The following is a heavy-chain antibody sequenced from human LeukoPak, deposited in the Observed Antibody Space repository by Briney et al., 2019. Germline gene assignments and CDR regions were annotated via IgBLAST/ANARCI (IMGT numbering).Heavy chain of an antibody. CDR1: GGSFSGYY. CDR3: ARGADTYYDSTGGGAFDI. V-gene: IGHV4-34*01. Sequence: SETLSLTCAVYGGSFSGYYWSWIRQPPGKGLEWIGEINHSGSTNHNPSLKSRVTISVDTSKNQFSLKLSSVTAADTAVYYCARGADTYYDSTGGGAFDIWGQGTMVTVSS. D-gene: IGHD3-22*01. CDR2: INHSGST. J-gene: IGHJ3*02.